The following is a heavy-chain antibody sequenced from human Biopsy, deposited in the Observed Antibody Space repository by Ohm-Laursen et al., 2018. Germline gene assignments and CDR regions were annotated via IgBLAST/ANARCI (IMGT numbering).Heavy chain of an antibody. Sequence: GASVKVSCKASGYTFTSYGIIWVRQAPGQGLEWMGWINTYNGNTNYAQNLQGRVTMTTDTSTSTAYMELRSLRSDDTAVYYCARERGGYKRTDYRGQGTLVTVSS. CDR1: GYTFTSYG. CDR2: INTYNGNT. CDR3: ARERGGYKRTDY. D-gene: IGHD5-24*01. V-gene: IGHV1-18*01. J-gene: IGHJ4*02.